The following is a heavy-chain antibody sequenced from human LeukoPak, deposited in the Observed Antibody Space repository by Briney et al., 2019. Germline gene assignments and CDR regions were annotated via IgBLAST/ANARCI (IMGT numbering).Heavy chain of an antibody. CDR1: GFTFSSYG. D-gene: IGHD2-2*01. CDR3: AKDYCSSTSCYHDY. J-gene: IGHJ4*02. Sequence: GGSLRLSCAASGFTFSSYGMHWVRQAPGKRLEWVAVIWYDGSNKYYADSVKGRFTISRDNSKNTLYLQMNSLRAEDTAVYYCAKDYCSSTSCYHDYWGQGTLVTVSS. V-gene: IGHV3-33*06. CDR2: IWYDGSNK.